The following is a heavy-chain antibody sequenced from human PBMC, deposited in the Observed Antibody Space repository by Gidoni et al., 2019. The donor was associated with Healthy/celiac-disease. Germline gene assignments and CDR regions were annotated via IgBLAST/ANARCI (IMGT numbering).Heavy chain of an antibody. V-gene: IGHV3-15*01. J-gene: IGHJ4*02. CDR2: IKSKTDGGTT. CDR3: TTDTISRDYYDSSGYYWSDY. Sequence: EVQLVESGGGLVKPGGSLRLSCAASGFTFSNAWMSWVRQAPGKGLEWVGRIKSKTDGGTTDYAAPVKGRFTISRDDSKNTLYLQMNSLKTEDTAVYYCTTDTISRDYYDSSGYYWSDYWGQGTLVTVSS. D-gene: IGHD3-22*01. CDR1: GFTFSNAW.